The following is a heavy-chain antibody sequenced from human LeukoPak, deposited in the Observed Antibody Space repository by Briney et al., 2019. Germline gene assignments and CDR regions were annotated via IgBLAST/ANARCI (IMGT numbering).Heavy chain of an antibody. V-gene: IGHV1-18*01. Sequence: ASVKVSCKASGYTFTSYGISWVRQAPGQGLEWMGWISAYNGNTNYAQKLQGRVTMTTDTSTSTAYMKLRSLRSDDTAVYYCARGADGYNWGYFDYWGQGTLVTVSS. CDR3: ARGADGYNWGYFDY. CDR1: GYTFTSYG. D-gene: IGHD5-24*01. J-gene: IGHJ4*02. CDR2: ISAYNGNT.